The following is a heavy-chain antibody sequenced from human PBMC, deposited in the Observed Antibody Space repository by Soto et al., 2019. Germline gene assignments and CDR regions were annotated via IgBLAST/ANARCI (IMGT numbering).Heavy chain of an antibody. CDR2: ISAGNGNT. D-gene: IGHD3-9*01. Sequence: GASVKVSCKASGYTFTSYAMHWVRQAPGQRLEWMGWISAGNGNTKYSQKFQGRVTITRDTSASTAYMELSSLRSEDTAVYYCARDVLRYFDWLLEGDAFDIWGQGTMVTVS. J-gene: IGHJ3*02. V-gene: IGHV1-3*01. CDR1: GYTFTSYA. CDR3: ARDVLRYFDWLLEGDAFDI.